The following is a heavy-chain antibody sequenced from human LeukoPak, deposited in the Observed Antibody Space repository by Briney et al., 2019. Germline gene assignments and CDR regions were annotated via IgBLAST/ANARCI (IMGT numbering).Heavy chain of an antibody. CDR3: ARVHYDSSAYFDY. J-gene: IGHJ4*02. V-gene: IGHV3-30-3*01. CDR2: ISYDGSNK. CDR1: GFTFSSYA. D-gene: IGHD3-22*01. Sequence: PGGSLRLSCAASGFTFSSYAMHWVRQAPGKGLEWVAVISYDGSNKYYADSVKGRFTISRDNSKNTLYLQMNSLRAEDTAVYYCARVHYDSSAYFDYWGQGTLVTVSS.